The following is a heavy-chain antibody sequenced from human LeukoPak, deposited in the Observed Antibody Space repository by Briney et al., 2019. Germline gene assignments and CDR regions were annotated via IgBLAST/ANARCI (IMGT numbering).Heavy chain of an antibody. J-gene: IGHJ6*03. D-gene: IGHD2-15*01. V-gene: IGHV3-48*03. CDR3: ARDWVAFGGDYMDV. CDR1: GFTLSSYE. CDR2: ISGSGSSM. Sequence: PGGSLRLSCAASGFTLSSYEMNWVRQAPGNGLEWVSFISGSGSSMYYAGSGEGGFTFSRDNAKNALYLQLSSLRVEDTAVYYCARDWVAFGGDYMDVWGKGTTVTISS.